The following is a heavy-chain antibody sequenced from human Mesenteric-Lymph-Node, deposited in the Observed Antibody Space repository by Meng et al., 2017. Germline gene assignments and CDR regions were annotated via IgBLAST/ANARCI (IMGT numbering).Heavy chain of an antibody. CDR3: AGYYYDSSGYYPPDAFDI. CDR2: IIPIFGTA. CDR1: GGTFSSYA. J-gene: IGHJ3*02. Sequence: QVPLVQSGAEVKKPGSSVKVSCKASGGTFSSYAISWVRQAPGQGLEWMGGIIPIFGTANYAQKFQGRVTITADESTSTAYMELSSLRSEDTAVYYCAGYYYDSSGYYPPDAFDIWGQGTMVTVSS. V-gene: IGHV1-69*01. D-gene: IGHD3-22*01.